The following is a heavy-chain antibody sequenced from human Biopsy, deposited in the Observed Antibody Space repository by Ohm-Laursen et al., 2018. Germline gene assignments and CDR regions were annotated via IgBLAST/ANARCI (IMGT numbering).Heavy chain of an antibody. CDR2: IFYTGII. Sequence: GTLSLTCTVSGGPVSSNTDYWAWLRQPPGKGLEWIGSIFYTGIIFYNPSLKSRVSISVDTSKNQFSLNLNSVTASDTALYYCARHPTGFWFDPWGQGTLVIVSS. CDR1: GGPVSSNTDY. CDR3: ARHPTGFWFDP. V-gene: IGHV4-39*01. J-gene: IGHJ5*02.